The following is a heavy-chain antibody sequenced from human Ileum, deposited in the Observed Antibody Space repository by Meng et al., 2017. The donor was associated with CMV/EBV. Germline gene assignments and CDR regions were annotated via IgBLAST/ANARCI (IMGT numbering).Heavy chain of an antibody. CDR1: GCPVGAYY. CDR3: ARGNYGFDY. CDR2: ITGSGDII. V-gene: IGHV3-11*01. J-gene: IGHJ4*02. D-gene: IGHD4-17*01. Sequence: LSLACEACGCPVGAYYMTWVRQAPGKGLEWVSYITGSGDIIYYPDSVKGRFTISRDNAKSSLYLKINSLRAEDTAVYYCARGNYGFDYWGQGTLVTVSS.